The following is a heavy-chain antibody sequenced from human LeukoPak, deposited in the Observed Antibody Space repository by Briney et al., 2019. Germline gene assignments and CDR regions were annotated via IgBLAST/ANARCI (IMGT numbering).Heavy chain of an antibody. CDR3: ARANNWVHWFDP. D-gene: IGHD1-20*01. Sequence: PGGSLRLSCAASGFTFNSSNMNWVRQAPGKGLEWVSYISGSSDTIHYADSVKGRFTISRDNAKNSLYLQMNSLRAEDTAVYYCARANNWVHWFDPWGQGTLVTVSS. J-gene: IGHJ5*02. V-gene: IGHV3-48*01. CDR1: GFTFNSSN. CDR2: ISGSSDTI.